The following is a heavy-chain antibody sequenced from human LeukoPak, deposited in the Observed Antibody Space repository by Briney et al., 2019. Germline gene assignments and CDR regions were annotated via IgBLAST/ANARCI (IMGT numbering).Heavy chain of an antibody. Sequence: SVKVSCKASGGTFSSYAISWVRQAPGQGLEWMGGIIPIFGTANYAQKFQGRVTITADESTRTAYMELSSLRSEDTAVYSCARVALWFGAATRDYYYGMDVWGQGTTVTVSS. D-gene: IGHD3-10*01. CDR1: GGTFSSYA. CDR2: IIPIFGTA. CDR3: ARVALWFGAATRDYYYGMDV. J-gene: IGHJ6*02. V-gene: IGHV1-69*13.